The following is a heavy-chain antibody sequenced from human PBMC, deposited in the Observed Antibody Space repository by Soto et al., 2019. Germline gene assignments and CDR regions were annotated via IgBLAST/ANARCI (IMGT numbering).Heavy chain of an antibody. CDR2: IIPIFGTA. D-gene: IGHD3-3*01. CDR3: ARAPYDFWSGYYSWYVMDA. Sequence: SSVKVSCKASGGTFSSYAISWVRQAPGQGLEWMGGIIPIFGTANYAQKFQGRVTITADESTSTAYMELSSLRSEDTAVYYCARAPYDFWSGYYSWYVMDAWGHGNTVAV. CDR1: GGTFSSYA. V-gene: IGHV1-69*13. J-gene: IGHJ6*02.